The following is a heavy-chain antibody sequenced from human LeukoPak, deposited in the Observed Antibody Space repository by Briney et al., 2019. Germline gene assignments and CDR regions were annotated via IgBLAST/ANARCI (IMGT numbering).Heavy chain of an antibody. V-gene: IGHV3-74*01. D-gene: IGHD6-19*01. CDR3: ATKQWLAPPPDS. J-gene: IGHJ4*02. Sequence: GSLRLSCAASGFTFSKYWMRWVRQAPGKGLESVSRINTDGTVTTYADSVKGRFTVSRDNADDTMFLQMNSVRDEDTAVYYCATKQWLAPPPDSWGQGTPVTVSS. CDR2: INTDGTVT. CDR1: GFTFSKYW.